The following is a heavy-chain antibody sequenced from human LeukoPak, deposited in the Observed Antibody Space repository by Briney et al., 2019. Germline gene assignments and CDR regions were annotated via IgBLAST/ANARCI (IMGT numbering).Heavy chain of an antibody. CDR1: GYSFPSYW. CDR3: ARVPSAVVVPFDY. CDR2: IYPGDSDT. Sequence: GESLEISCKGSGYSFPSYWIGWVRQMPGKGLEWMGVIYPGDSDTRYSPSFQGQVTISADKSISTAYLQWSSLKASDTAMYYCARVPSAVVVPFDYWGQGTLVTVSS. D-gene: IGHD2-2*01. V-gene: IGHV5-51*01. J-gene: IGHJ4*02.